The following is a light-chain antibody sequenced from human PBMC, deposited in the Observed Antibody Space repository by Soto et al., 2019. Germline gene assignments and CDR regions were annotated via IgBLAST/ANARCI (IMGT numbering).Light chain of an antibody. V-gene: IGLV2-14*01. CDR1: RSDVGAYNY. CDR3: SSFTNRFTFV. Sequence: QSVLTQPASVSGSPGQSIAISCTGTRSDVGAYNYVSWYQQHPGKAPKLMISEVTNRPSGVSDRFSGSKSGNTASLTISGLQAEDEADYYCSSFTNRFTFVFGTGTKVTVL. CDR2: EVT. J-gene: IGLJ1*01.